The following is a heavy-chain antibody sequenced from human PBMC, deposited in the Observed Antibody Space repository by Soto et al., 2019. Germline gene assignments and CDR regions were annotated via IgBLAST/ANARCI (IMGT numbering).Heavy chain of an antibody. D-gene: IGHD2-2*02. CDR3: ARGGSIYYYYGMDV. CDR2: ISSSGSTI. V-gene: IGHV3-48*03. CDR1: GFTFSSYE. J-gene: IGHJ6*02. Sequence: EVQLVESGGGLVQPGGSLRLSCAASGFTFSSYEMNWVRQAPGKGLEWVSYISSSGSTIYYADSVKDRFTISRDNAKNSLYLQMNSLRAEDTAVYYCARGGSIYYYYGMDVWGQGTTVTVSS.